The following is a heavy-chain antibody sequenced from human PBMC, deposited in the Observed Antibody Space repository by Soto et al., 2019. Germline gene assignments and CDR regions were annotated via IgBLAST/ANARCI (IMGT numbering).Heavy chain of an antibody. CDR1: GFTFSSYG. V-gene: IGHV3-33*01. CDR3: ARASRQLVYLDY. CDR2: IWYDGSNK. D-gene: IGHD6-13*01. Sequence: QVQLVESGGGVVQPGRSLRLSCAASGFTFSSYGMHWVRQAPGKGLEWVAVIWYDGSNKYYADSVKGRFTISRDNSKNTLYLQMNSLRAEDTAVYYCARASRQLVYLDYWGQGTLVTVSS. J-gene: IGHJ4*02.